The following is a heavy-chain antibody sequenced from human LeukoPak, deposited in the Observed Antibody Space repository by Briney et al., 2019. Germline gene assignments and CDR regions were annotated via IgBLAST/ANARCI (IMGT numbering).Heavy chain of an antibody. J-gene: IGHJ4*02. CDR2: IKEDGSEK. Sequence: GGSLRLSCAASGFTFTNYWMSWVRQAPGKGLEWVANIKEDGSEKHYVDSVKGRFTISRDNAKNSLYLQMNSLRAEDTAVYYCARDQGWGQGTLVTVSS. CDR3: ARDQG. V-gene: IGHV3-7*01. CDR1: GFTFTNYW.